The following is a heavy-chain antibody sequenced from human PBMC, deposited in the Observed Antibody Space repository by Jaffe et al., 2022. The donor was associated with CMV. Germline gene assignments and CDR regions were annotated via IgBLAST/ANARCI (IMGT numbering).Heavy chain of an antibody. Sequence: EVQLVQSGAEVKKPGESLKISCKGSGYSFTSYWIGWVRQMPGKGLEWMGIIYPGDSDTRYSPSFQGQVTISADKSISTAYLQWSSLKASDTAMYYCARRGGDFWSGYYDYYYYGMDVWGQGTTVTVSS. CDR2: IYPGDSDT. J-gene: IGHJ6*02. D-gene: IGHD3-3*01. CDR3: ARRGGDFWSGYYDYYYYGMDV. CDR1: GYSFTSYW. V-gene: IGHV5-51*01.